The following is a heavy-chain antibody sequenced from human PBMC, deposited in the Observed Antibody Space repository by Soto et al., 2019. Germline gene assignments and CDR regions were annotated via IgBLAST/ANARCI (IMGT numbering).Heavy chain of an antibody. Sequence: SGPTLVNPTETLTLTCSFSGFSLITSAVGVGWIRQPPGKALECLGIIYGNDAKRYSPSLKSRLTITKDTPKNQVVLTVTSMDPVDTATYYCAQVEMTTTGAVAYWGKGTPVTVSS. CDR3: AQVEMTTTGAVAY. J-gene: IGHJ4*02. CDR2: IYGNDAK. CDR1: GFSLITSAVG. V-gene: IGHV2-5*01. D-gene: IGHD2-8*02.